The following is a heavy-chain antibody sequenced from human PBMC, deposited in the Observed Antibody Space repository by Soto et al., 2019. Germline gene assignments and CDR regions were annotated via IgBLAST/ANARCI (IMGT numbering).Heavy chain of an antibody. D-gene: IGHD1-7*01. CDR2: IYPGDSDT. CDR1: GYSFTSYW. CDR3: GRLARNYGWFDP. J-gene: IGHJ5*02. Sequence: RGESLKISCKGSGYSFTSYWIGWVRQMPGKGLEWMGIIYPGDSDTRYSPSFKGQVTIPAEKSTRTAYLQWSSLKASETAMYYCGRLARNYGWFDPWGQGTLVTVSS. V-gene: IGHV5-51*01.